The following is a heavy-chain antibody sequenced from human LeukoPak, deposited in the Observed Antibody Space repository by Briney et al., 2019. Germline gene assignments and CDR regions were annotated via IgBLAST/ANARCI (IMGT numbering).Heavy chain of an antibody. D-gene: IGHD6-6*01. J-gene: IGHJ4*02. V-gene: IGHV1-8*03. Sequence: GASVKVSCKASGYTFTSYDINWVRQATGQGLEWMGWMNPNSGNTGYAQKFQGRVTITRNTSMSTAYMELSSLRSEDTAVYYCARVREGGGGPYSSSGFDYWGQGTLVTVSS. CDR3: ARVREGGGGPYSSSGFDY. CDR1: GYTFTSYD. CDR2: MNPNSGNT.